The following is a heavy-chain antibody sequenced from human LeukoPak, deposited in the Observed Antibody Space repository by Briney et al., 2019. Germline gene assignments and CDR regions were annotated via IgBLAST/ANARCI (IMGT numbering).Heavy chain of an antibody. V-gene: IGHV1-18*01. J-gene: IGHJ4*02. CDR1: GYTFTSYG. D-gene: IGHD3-22*01. CDR3: ARVVHYYDSSGYSY. CDR2: ISAYNGNT. Sequence: ASVKVSCKASGYTFTSYGISWVRQAPGQGLEWMGWISAYNGNTNYAQKLQGRVTMTTDTSTSIAYMELRSLRSDDTAVYYCARVVHYYDSSGYSYWGQGTLVTVSS.